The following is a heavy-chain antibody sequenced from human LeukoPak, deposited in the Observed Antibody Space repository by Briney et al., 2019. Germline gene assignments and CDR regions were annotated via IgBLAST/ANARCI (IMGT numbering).Heavy chain of an antibody. D-gene: IGHD2-21*02. CDR3: ARSCGGDFYCSLPYSASWYFDL. V-gene: IGHV4-61*02. Sequence: SQTLSLTCTVSGGSISSGSYYWSWIRQPAGKGLEWIGRIYTSGSTNYNPSLKSRVTISVDTSKNQFSLKLSSVTAADTAVYYCARSCGGDFYCSLPYSASWYFDLWGRGTLVTVSS. CDR1: GGSISSGSYY. CDR2: IYTSGST. J-gene: IGHJ2*01.